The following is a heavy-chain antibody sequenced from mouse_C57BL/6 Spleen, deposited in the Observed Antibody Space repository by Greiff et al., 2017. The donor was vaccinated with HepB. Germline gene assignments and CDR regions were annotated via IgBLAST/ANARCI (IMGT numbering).Heavy chain of an antibody. CDR3: ARYYGSSYGWFAY. CDR2: IHPNSGST. CDR1: GYTFTSYW. V-gene: IGHV1-64*01. D-gene: IGHD1-1*01. Sequence: QVHVKQSGAELVKPGASVKLSCKASGYTFTSYWMHWVKQRPGQGLEWIGMIHPNSGSTNYNEKFKSKATLTVDKSSSTAYMQLSSLTSEDSAVYYCARYYGSSYGWFAYWGQGTLVTVSA. J-gene: IGHJ3*01.